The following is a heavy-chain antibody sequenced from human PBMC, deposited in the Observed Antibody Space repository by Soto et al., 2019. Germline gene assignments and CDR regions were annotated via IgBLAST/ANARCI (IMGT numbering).Heavy chain of an antibody. J-gene: IGHJ4*02. CDR2: ISGSGGST. CDR1: GFTFSSYA. V-gene: IGHV3-23*01. D-gene: IGHD6-6*01. Sequence: PGGSLRLSCAASGFTFSSYAMSWVRQAPGKGLEWVSAISGSGGSTYYADSVKGRFTISRDNSKNTLYLQMNSLRAEDTAVYYCAVDSSIAARPGYYFDYWGQGTLVTV. CDR3: AVDSSIAARPGYYFDY.